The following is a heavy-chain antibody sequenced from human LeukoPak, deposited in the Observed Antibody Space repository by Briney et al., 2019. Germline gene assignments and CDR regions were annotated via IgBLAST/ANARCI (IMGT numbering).Heavy chain of an antibody. J-gene: IGHJ4*02. D-gene: IGHD6-13*01. V-gene: IGHV4-34*01. CDR3: ARVSAAARRMSTFLYYFDY. CDR1: GGSFSGYY. Sequence: PSETLSLTCAVYGGSFSGYYWSWIRQPPGKGLEWIGEINHSGSTNYNPSLKSRVTISVDTSKNQFSLKLSSVTAVDTAVYYCARVSAAARRMSTFLYYFDYWGQGTLVTVSS. CDR2: INHSGST.